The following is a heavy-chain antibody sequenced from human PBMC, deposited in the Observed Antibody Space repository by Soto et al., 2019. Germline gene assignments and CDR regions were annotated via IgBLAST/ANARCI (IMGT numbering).Heavy chain of an antibody. D-gene: IGHD6-13*01. CDR3: ARDGGWKQQLVPWFDP. Sequence: GGSLRLSCAASGIVFSNYWMTWVRQAPGKGLEWVANIKPDGSDEYYVESVKGRFTISRDNSKNTLYLQMNSLRAEDTAVYYCARDGGWKQQLVPWFDPWGQGTLVTVSS. CDR1: GIVFSNYW. CDR2: IKPDGSDE. J-gene: IGHJ5*02. V-gene: IGHV3-7*01.